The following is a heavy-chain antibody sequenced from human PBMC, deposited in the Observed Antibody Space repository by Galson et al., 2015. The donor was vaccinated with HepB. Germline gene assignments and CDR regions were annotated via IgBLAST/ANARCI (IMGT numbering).Heavy chain of an antibody. CDR1: GFTFSSYS. Sequence: SLRLSCAASGFTFSSYSMNWVRQAPGKGLEWVSSISSSSSYIYYADSVKGRFTISRDNAKNSLYLQMNSLRAEDTAVYYCARDTGCSGGSCYSLDYWGQGTLVTVSS. J-gene: IGHJ4*02. D-gene: IGHD2-15*01. CDR2: ISSSSSYI. V-gene: IGHV3-21*01. CDR3: ARDTGCSGGSCYSLDY.